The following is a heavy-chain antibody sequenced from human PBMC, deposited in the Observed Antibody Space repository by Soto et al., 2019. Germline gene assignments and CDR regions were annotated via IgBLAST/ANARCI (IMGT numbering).Heavy chain of an antibody. Sequence: PGGSLRLSCAASGFTFSDYALSWVRQAPGKGLQWVSAISTTYRTYYAAPVKGRFTISRDNSRNTLNLQMSSLRVEDTAVYFCAIPYPPYHYNMDVWGQGTTVTVSS. V-gene: IGHV3-23*05. CDR1: GFTFSDYA. CDR3: AIPYPPYHYNMDV. CDR2: ISTTYRT. J-gene: IGHJ6*02.